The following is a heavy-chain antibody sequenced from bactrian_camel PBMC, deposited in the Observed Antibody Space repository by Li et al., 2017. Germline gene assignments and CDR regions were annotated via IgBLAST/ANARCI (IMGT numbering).Heavy chain of an antibody. V-gene: IGHV3S53*01. CDR1: GLTSSDCR. CDR2: IVSDGST. D-gene: IGHD6*01. J-gene: IGHJ4*01. Sequence: HVQLVESGGGSVQAGGSLRLSCVASGLTSSDCRLGWYRQAAGKEREVVSTIVSDGSTEYAESVKGRFTTSHDDAKHTVFLQMNSLKPEDTAMYYCYTHGSWCRLNYRGQGTQVTVS. CDR3: YTHGSWCRLNY.